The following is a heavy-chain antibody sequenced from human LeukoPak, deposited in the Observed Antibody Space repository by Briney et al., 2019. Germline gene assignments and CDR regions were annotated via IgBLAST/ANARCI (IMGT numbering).Heavy chain of an antibody. CDR3: AKDPTIFGVVIIRAPYFDY. CDR1: GFTFSSYG. Sequence: GGSLRLSCAASGFTFSSYGMHWVRQAPGKGLEWVAFIRYDGSNKYYADSVKGRFTISRDNSKNTLYLQMNSLRAEGTAVYYCAKDPTIFGVVIIRAPYFDYWGQGTLVTVSS. V-gene: IGHV3-30*02. J-gene: IGHJ4*02. D-gene: IGHD3-3*01. CDR2: IRYDGSNK.